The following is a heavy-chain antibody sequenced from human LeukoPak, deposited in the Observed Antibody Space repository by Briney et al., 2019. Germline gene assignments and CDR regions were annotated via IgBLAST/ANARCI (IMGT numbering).Heavy chain of an antibody. V-gene: IGHV1-69*05. D-gene: IGHD6-13*01. CDR2: IIPIFGTA. CDR3: ARGPPARIAAAGIHYYYYMDV. J-gene: IGHJ6*03. Sequence: ASVKVSCKASGGTFSSYAISWVRQAPGQGLEWMGGIIPIFGTANYAQKFQGRVTITTDESTSTAYMELSSLRSEDTAVYYCARGPPARIAAAGIHYYYYMDVWGKGTTVTVSS. CDR1: GGTFSSYA.